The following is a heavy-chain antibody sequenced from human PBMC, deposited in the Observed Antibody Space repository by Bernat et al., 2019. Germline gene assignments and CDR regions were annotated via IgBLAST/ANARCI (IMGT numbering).Heavy chain of an antibody. CDR3: ATDRITMVRGVEVNFDY. D-gene: IGHD3-10*01. V-gene: IGHV1-24*01. J-gene: IGHJ4*02. CDR1: GYTLTELS. CDR2: FDPEDGET. Sequence: QVQLVQSGAEVKKPGASVKVSCKVSGYTLTELSMHWVRQAPGKGLEWMGGFDPEDGETIYAQKFQGRVTMTGDTSTDTAYMELSSLRSEDTAVYYCATDRITMVRGVEVNFDYWGQGTLVTVSS.